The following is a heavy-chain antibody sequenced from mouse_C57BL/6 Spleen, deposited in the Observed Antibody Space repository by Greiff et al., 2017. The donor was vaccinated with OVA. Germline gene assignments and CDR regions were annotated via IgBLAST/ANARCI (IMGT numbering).Heavy chain of an antibody. Sequence: QVQLQQPGAELVKPGASVTMSCKASGYTFTSYWITWVKQRPGQGLEWIGDIYPGSGSTNNNEQFKSKATLTVDTSSSTAYMQISSLTSEDAAVYYCARYGNYDYYAMDYWGQGTSVTVSS. CDR3: ARYGNYDYYAMDY. CDR2: IYPGSGST. D-gene: IGHD2-1*01. J-gene: IGHJ4*01. V-gene: IGHV1-55*01. CDR1: GYTFTSYW.